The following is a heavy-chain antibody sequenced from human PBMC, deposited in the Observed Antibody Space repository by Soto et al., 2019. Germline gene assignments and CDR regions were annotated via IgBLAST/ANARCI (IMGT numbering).Heavy chain of an antibody. CDR2: INAGNGNT. CDR1: GYTFTSYA. Sequence: QVQLVQSGAEVKKPGASVKVSCKASGYTFTSYAMHWVRQAPGQRLEWMGWINAGNGNTKYSQKFQGRVTITRDTSASTAYTELSSLRSEDTAVYYCARDGVTTIDYWGQGTLVTVSS. V-gene: IGHV1-3*01. J-gene: IGHJ4*02. CDR3: ARDGVTTIDY. D-gene: IGHD4-17*01.